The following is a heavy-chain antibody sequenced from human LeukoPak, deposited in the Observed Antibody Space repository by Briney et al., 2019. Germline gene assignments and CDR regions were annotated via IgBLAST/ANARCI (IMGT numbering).Heavy chain of an antibody. CDR3: VGENIVEVPAALGPFDY. Sequence: GVSLRLSCSASGFTFIGYAMHWVRQAPGKGLEYVSATISKGSSTNYADSGKGRFTISRDNSKNKLYLQMSSLRAEDPAVYYCVGENIVEVPAALGPFDYWGQGTLVTVSS. J-gene: IGHJ4*02. V-gene: IGHV3-64D*09. CDR1: GFTFIGYA. D-gene: IGHD2-2*01. CDR2: TISKGSST.